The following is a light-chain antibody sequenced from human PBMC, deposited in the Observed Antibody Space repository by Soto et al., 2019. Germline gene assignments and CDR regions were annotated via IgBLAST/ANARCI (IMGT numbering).Light chain of an antibody. CDR2: DAS. CDR3: QKYDNLPIT. CDR1: QDISNY. V-gene: IGKV1-33*01. J-gene: IGKJ5*01. Sequence: DIQMAQSPSSLSASVGDRVTITCQASQDISNYLNWYQQKPGKAPKLLIYDASNLETGVPSRFSGSGSGTDFTFTISSLQPEDIATYYCQKYDNLPITCGQGTRREIK.